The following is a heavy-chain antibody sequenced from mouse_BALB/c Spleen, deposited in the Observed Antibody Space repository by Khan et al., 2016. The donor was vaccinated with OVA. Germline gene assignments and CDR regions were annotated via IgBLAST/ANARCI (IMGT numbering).Heavy chain of an antibody. CDR2: ISGDSSTI. D-gene: IGHD1-1*01. CDR1: GFTFSSFG. V-gene: IGHV5-17*02. J-gene: IGHJ2*01. Sequence: EVELVESGGGLVQPGGSRKLSCVASGFTFSSFGMHWVRQAPEKGLEWVAYISGDSSTIYYTDTVKGRFTISRDNPKNTLFLQMTSLRSEDMAMYYCANSYFYGYYFDQWGQGTTLTVSA. CDR3: ANSYFYGYYFDQ.